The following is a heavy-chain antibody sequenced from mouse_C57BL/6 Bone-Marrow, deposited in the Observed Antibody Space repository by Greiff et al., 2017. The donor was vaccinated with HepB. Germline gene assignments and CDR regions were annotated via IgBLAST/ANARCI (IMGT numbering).Heavy chain of an antibody. CDR1: GYTFTSYG. V-gene: IGHV1-81*01. CDR2: IYPRSGNT. J-gene: IGHJ1*03. Sequence: VQLKQSGAELARPGASVKLSCKASGYTFTSYGISWVKQRTGQGLEWIGEIYPRSGNTYYNEKFKGKATLTADKSSSTAYMELRSLTSEDSAVYFCARHYYGSSYGYFDVWGTGTTVTVSS. D-gene: IGHD1-1*01. CDR3: ARHYYGSSYGYFDV.